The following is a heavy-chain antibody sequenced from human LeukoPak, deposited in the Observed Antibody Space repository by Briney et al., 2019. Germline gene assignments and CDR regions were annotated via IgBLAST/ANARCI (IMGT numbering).Heavy chain of an antibody. D-gene: IGHD4-17*01. CDR2: IYYSGST. J-gene: IGHJ4*02. Sequence: SETLSLTCTVSDDSITMYYWTWIRQPPGKGLEWIGYIYYSGSTNYNPSLKSRVTISVDTSKNQFSLKLSSVTAADTAVYYCARVRGTVTHIDYWGQGTLVTVSS. CDR3: ARVRGTVTHIDY. CDR1: DDSITMYY. V-gene: IGHV4-59*01.